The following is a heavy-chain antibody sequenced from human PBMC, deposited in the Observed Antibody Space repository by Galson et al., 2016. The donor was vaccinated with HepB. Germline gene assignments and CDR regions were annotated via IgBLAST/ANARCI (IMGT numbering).Heavy chain of an antibody. CDR2: INKDGSEI. V-gene: IGHV3-7*03. CDR3: AGGPGWTEDY. D-gene: IGHD2-15*01. Sequence: SLRLSCAASGFTFSSYWMNWVRQAPGKGLQWVANINKDGSEINYVDSLKGRFTISRDNAKNSLYLQMNSLRAEDTAVYYCAGGPGWTEDYWGQGTLATASS. CDR1: GFTFSSYW. J-gene: IGHJ4*02.